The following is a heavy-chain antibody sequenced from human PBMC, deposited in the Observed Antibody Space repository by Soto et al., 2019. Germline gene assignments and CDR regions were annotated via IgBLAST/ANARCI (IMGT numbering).Heavy chain of an antibody. J-gene: IGHJ4*02. CDR3: ARAVGYDGTSLDY. CDR2: INPNGGGT. Sequence: ASVKVSCKASGYTFTGYYMHWVRQAPGQGLEWMGWINPNGGGTNFAQRFQGRVTMTRDTSISTAYMDLTSLRPDDTAVYYCARAVGYDGTSLDYWGRGTLVTVSS. CDR1: GYTFTGYY. V-gene: IGHV1-2*02. D-gene: IGHD1-26*01.